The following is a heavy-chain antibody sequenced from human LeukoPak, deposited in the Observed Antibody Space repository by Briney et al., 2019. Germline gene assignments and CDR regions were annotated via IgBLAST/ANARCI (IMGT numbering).Heavy chain of an antibody. CDR1: GFTFTTFW. D-gene: IGHD6-19*01. CDR3: AGSGWQVYLDY. Sequence: GGSLRLYCAASGFTFTTFWMSWVRQAPGKGLEWVANIKQDGSERYYVDSVKGRFTISRDNAKNSLYVQMNSLRAEDTGVYYCAGSGWQVYLDYWGQGALVTVSS. J-gene: IGHJ4*02. CDR2: IKQDGSER. V-gene: IGHV3-7*01.